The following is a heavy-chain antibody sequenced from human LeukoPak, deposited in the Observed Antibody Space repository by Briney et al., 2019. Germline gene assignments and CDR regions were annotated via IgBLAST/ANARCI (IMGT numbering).Heavy chain of an antibody. J-gene: IGHJ4*02. CDR2: ISGSGGST. CDR3: AKDIPSHYYDSSGYYN. CDR1: GFTFSSYA. D-gene: IGHD3-22*01. V-gene: IGHV3-23*01. Sequence: GGSLRLSCAASGFTFSSYAMSWVRQAPGKGLEWVSAISGSGGSTYYADSVKGRFTISRDNSKNTLYLQMNSLRAEDTAVYYCAKDIPSHYYDSSGYYNWGQGTLVTVSS.